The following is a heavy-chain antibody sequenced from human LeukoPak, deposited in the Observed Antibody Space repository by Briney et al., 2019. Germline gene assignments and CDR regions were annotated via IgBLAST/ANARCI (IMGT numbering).Heavy chain of an antibody. Sequence: GGSLRLSCAASGFTVSSNYMSWVRQAPGKGLEWVSIIYSGGSTYYADSVKGRFTISRDNSKNTLYLQMNSLRAEDTAVYYCAKRGLAAALDYWGQGTLVTVSS. CDR3: AKRGLAAALDY. J-gene: IGHJ4*02. V-gene: IGHV3-53*01. CDR1: GFTVSSNY. D-gene: IGHD6-13*01. CDR2: IYSGGST.